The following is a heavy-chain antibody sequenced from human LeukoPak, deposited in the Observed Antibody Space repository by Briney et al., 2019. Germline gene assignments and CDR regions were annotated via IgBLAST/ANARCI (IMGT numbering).Heavy chain of an antibody. D-gene: IGHD1-26*01. J-gene: IGHJ4*02. CDR3: AREATSCYFDY. V-gene: IGHV4-31*03. CDR1: GGSISRGGYY. Sequence: PSETLSLTCTVSGGSISRGGYYWSWICQHPGKGLEWIGYIYYSGSTYYNPSLKSRITTSVDTSKNQFSLKLSSVTAADTAVYYCAREATSCYFDYWGQGTLVTVSS. CDR2: IYYSGST.